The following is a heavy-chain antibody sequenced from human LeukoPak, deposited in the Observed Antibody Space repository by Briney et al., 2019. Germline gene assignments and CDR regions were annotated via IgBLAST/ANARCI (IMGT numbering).Heavy chain of an antibody. CDR3: AKPLWYQLLQGYYGLDV. D-gene: IGHD2-2*01. Sequence: ASVKVSCKASGYTFNGYYTHWVRQAPGQGLEWMGWINPNSGGTSYAQKFQGRVTMTTDTSISTAYMEVSRLESDDTAVYYCAKPLWYQLLQGYYGLDVWGQGTTVTVSS. V-gene: IGHV1-2*02. J-gene: IGHJ6*02. CDR2: INPNSGGT. CDR1: GYTFNGYY.